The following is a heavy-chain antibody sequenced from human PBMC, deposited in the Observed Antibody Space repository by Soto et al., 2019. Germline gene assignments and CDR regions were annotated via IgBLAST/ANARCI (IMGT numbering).Heavy chain of an antibody. D-gene: IGHD4-17*01. CDR3: ATRMTTAPY. Sequence: EVQLVQSGGGLVQPGGSLRLSCAASGFTVSNNYLSWVRQAPGKGLQWVSLIYSDGGTDYAESVKGRFTISRDNSKNTLYLQMNSLKAEATAIYYCATRMTTAPYWGQGTLVTVSS. CDR1: GFTVSNNY. CDR2: IYSDGGT. J-gene: IGHJ4*02. V-gene: IGHV3-66*01.